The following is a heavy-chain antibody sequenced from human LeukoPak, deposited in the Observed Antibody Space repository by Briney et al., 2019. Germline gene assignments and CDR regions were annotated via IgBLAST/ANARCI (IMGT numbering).Heavy chain of an antibody. D-gene: IGHD2-8*01. V-gene: IGHV3-23*01. Sequence: GGSLTLSCAGSGFTFSSYAMSWGRQAPGQGLEWVSVISDSGDYTSYADSVRGRFTISRDNSRNTLYLQMTSLRPDDTAVYYCAKDTSIGKYCTNGVCSPFDYWGQGTLVTVSS. CDR1: GFTFSSYA. CDR3: AKDTSIGKYCTNGVCSPFDY. CDR2: ISDSGDYT. J-gene: IGHJ4*02.